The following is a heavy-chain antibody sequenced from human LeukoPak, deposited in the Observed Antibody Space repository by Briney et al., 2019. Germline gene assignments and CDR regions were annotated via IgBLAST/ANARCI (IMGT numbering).Heavy chain of an antibody. V-gene: IGHV3-23*01. CDR2: LSSSGEST. J-gene: IGHJ4*02. D-gene: IGHD1-26*01. CDR1: GFTFSSYA. CDR3: AKGPSGSYTTYFFDY. Sequence: GGSLRLSCAGSGFTFSSYAMSWVRQAPGKGLEWFSGLSSSGESTYYADSVKGRFTISRDNSKNTLYLQMSSLRAEDTAVYHCAKGPSGSYTTYFFDYWGQGILVTVSS.